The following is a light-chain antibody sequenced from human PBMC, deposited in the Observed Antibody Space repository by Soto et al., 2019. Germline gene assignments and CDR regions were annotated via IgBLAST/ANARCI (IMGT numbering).Light chain of an antibody. Sequence: QSVLTQPPSASGSPGQSVTISCTGTSRDVGSYNYVSWYQQHPGKAPKLMIYEVYKRPSGVPDRFSGSKSGNTASLTVSGLQPEDEADYYCSSYAGTNRVFGTGTKLTAL. CDR3: SSYAGTNRV. CDR2: EVY. J-gene: IGLJ1*01. CDR1: SRDVGSYNY. V-gene: IGLV2-8*01.